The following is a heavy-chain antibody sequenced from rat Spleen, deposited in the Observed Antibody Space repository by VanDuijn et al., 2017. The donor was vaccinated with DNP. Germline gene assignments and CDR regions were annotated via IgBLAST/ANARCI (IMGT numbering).Heavy chain of an antibody. V-gene: IGHV2-6*01. CDR3: ARFLGTTVAFDY. Sequence: QVQLKESGPGLVQPSQTLSLTCTVSGFSLTSYTVSWVRQPPGKGLEWIAAISSGGSTYYNSALKSRLSISRDTSKSQVFLKMNSLQTEDTAMYFCARFLGTTVAFDYWGQGVMVTVSS. J-gene: IGHJ2*01. D-gene: IGHD1-1*01. CDR2: ISSGGST. CDR1: GFSLTSYT.